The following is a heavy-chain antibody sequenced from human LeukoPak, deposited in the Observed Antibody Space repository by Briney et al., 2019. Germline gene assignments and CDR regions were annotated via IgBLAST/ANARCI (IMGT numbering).Heavy chain of an antibody. CDR3: ARDLLEYYDFWSGYLEYGMDV. Sequence: GGSLRLSCAASGFTFSSYAMSWVRQAPGKGLEWVSAISGSGGSTYYADSVKGRFTISRDNAKNSLYLQMNSLRAEDMAVYYCARDLLEYYDFWSGYLEYGMDVWGQGTTVTVSS. V-gene: IGHV3-23*01. D-gene: IGHD3-3*01. CDR1: GFTFSSYA. J-gene: IGHJ6*02. CDR2: ISGSGGST.